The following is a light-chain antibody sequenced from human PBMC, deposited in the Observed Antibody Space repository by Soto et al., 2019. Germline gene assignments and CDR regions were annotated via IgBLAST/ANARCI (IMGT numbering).Light chain of an antibody. CDR3: QKYSSVPV. CDR2: AAS. CDR1: QGINNY. J-gene: IGKJ3*01. V-gene: IGKV1-27*01. Sequence: DIPMTQSPSSLSASVGDRVTITCRASQGINNYVAWYQQKPGKPPKLLIYAASTSQSGVPSRFSGSGSWTDFTLTINSLQPEEVATYSCQKYSSVPVFGPGTKVDIK.